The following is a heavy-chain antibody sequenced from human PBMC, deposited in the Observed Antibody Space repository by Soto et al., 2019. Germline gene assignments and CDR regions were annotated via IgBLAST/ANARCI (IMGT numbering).Heavy chain of an antibody. CDR2: ITWNSGYI. J-gene: IGHJ4*02. Sequence: GWSLRLSCAASGFTFDDYAMHWVRQAPGKGLEWVSYITWNSGYIGYADSVKGRFTISRDNANNSLYLQMNSLKPEDTAFYYCAQALYGSSPSPLDSSSQGTCVTVSS. CDR3: AQALYGSSPSPLDS. D-gene: IGHD6-13*01. V-gene: IGHV3-9*01. CDR1: GFTFDDYA.